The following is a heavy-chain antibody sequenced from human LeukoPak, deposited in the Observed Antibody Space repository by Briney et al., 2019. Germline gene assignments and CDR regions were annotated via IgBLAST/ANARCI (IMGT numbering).Heavy chain of an antibody. D-gene: IGHD2-2*01. CDR2: IYPGYSVT. CDR1: GYSLTTYW. J-gene: IGHJ4*02. V-gene: IGHV5-51*01. Sequence: GESLKISCKGSGYSLTTYWIGWVRQMPGNGLECMGIIYPGYSVTRYIPSFQVQVTMSADKSINTAYLQWSSLKASDTVMYYCTRREYCSDTTCSACLDYWGQGTMVTVSS. CDR3: TRREYCSDTTCSACLDY.